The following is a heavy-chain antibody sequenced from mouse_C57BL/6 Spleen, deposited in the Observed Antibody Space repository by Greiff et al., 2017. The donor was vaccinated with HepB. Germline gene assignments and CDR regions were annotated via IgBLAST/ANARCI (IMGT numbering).Heavy chain of an antibody. V-gene: IGHV1-22*01. J-gene: IGHJ4*01. CDR2: INPNNGGT. CDR3: AVITTVVAPYAMDY. Sequence: VQLQQSGPELVKPGASVKMSCKASGYTFTDYNMHWVKQSHGKSLGWIGYINPNNGGTSYNQKFKGKATLTVNKSSSTAYMELRSLTSEDSAVYYCAVITTVVAPYAMDYWGQGTSVTVSS. CDR1: GYTFTDYN. D-gene: IGHD1-1*01.